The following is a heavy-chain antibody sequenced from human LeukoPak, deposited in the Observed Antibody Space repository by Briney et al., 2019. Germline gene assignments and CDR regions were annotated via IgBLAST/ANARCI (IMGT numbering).Heavy chain of an antibody. V-gene: IGHV3-21*01. J-gene: IGHJ4*02. CDR1: GFTFSTYS. CDR3: ARGVDYDFWSGYNY. CDR2: ISSSSSYI. D-gene: IGHD3-3*01. Sequence: GGSLRLSCAASGFTFSTYSMNWVRQAPGKGLEWVSSISSSSSYIYYADSVKGRFTISRDNSKNTLYLQMNSLRAEDTAVYYCARGVDYDFWSGYNYWGQGTLVTVSS.